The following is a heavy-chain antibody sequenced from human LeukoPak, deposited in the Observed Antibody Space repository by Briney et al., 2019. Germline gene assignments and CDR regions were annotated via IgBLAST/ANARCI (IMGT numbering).Heavy chain of an antibody. Sequence: GGSLRLSCAASGFTFSSYWMNWLRQAPGKGLEWVANVKQDGSEKYYVDSVKGRFTISRDNVKNSLYLQMNSLRAEDTAVYYCAKEGDYPILTYDSWGQGTLVTVSS. CDR1: GFTFSSYW. V-gene: IGHV3-7*01. CDR2: VKQDGSEK. J-gene: IGHJ5*01. CDR3: AKEGDYPILTYDS. D-gene: IGHD4-17*01.